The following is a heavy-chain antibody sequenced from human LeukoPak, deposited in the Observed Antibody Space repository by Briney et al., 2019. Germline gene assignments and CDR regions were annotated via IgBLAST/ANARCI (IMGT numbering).Heavy chain of an antibody. Sequence: ASVKVSCKASGYSFSGYYMHWVRQAPGQGLEWMGWINPNSGGTTFAQKFLGRVTVTRDTSITTVYMELSSLRSDDTAVYYCAKGWAALYDYSKLDYWGQGTLVTVSS. J-gene: IGHJ4*02. CDR2: INPNSGGT. CDR1: GYSFSGYY. V-gene: IGHV1-2*02. D-gene: IGHD4-11*01. CDR3: AKGWAALYDYSKLDY.